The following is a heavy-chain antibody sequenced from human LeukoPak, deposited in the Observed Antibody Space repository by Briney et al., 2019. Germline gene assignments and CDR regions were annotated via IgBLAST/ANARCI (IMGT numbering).Heavy chain of an antibody. V-gene: IGHV3-21*01. D-gene: IGHD2-21*02. CDR2: ISSTSGVI. CDR1: GFTFSSYT. J-gene: IGHJ4*02. Sequence: GGSLRLSCAASGFTFSSYTMNWVRQAPGKGLEWVSTISSTSGVIYYADSMKGRFTISRDNAKNSLYLQMNSLRAEDTAVYYCVRKPVGDMPFHYWGQGTLVAVSS. CDR3: VRKPVGDMPFHY.